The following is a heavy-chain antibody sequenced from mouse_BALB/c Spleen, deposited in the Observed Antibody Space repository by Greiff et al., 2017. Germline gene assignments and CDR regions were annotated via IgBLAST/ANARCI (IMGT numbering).Heavy chain of an antibody. CDR3: ARYGYYYAMDY. D-gene: IGHD2-2*01. CDR1: GYTFTSYW. Sequence: QVQLQQSGAELVKPGASVKLSCKASGYTFTSYWMHWVKQRPGQGLEWIGEINPSNGRTNYNEKFKSKATLTVDKSSSTAYMQLSSLTSEDSAVYYCARYGYYYAMDYWGQGTSVTVSS. CDR2: INPSNGRT. V-gene: IGHV1S81*02. J-gene: IGHJ4*01.